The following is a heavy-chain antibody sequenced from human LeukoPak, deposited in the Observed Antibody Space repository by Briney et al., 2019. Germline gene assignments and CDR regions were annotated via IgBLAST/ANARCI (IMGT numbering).Heavy chain of an antibody. CDR1: GFTFSSYA. D-gene: IGHD2-8*01. CDR3: ARVGILTVYANDY. V-gene: IGHV3-30*01. J-gene: IGHJ4*02. Sequence: TGESLRLSCAASGFTFSSYAMHWVRQAPGKGLEWVAVISYDGSNKHYADSVKGRFTISRDNSKNTLYLQMNSLRAEDTAVYYCARVGILTVYANDYWGQGTLVTVSS. CDR2: ISYDGSNK.